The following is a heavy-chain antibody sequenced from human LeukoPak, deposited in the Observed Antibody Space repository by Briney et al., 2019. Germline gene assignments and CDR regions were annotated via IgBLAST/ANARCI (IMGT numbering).Heavy chain of an antibody. CDR1: GFTFSSYA. Sequence: GGSLRLSCAASGFTFSSYAMSWVRQAPGKGLEWVSSISGSGVSTYYADSVKGRFTISRDNSKNTLYLQMNSLRAEDTAVYYWAKSSRLGSAWKDAFDIWGQGTMVTVSS. J-gene: IGHJ3*02. V-gene: IGHV3-23*01. CDR3: AKSSRLGSAWKDAFDI. D-gene: IGHD6-19*01. CDR2: ISGSGVST.